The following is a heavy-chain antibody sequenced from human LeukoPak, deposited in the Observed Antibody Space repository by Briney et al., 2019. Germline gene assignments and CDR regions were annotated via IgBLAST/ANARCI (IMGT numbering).Heavy chain of an antibody. CDR1: GFTFNSYW. J-gene: IGHJ6*03. D-gene: IGHD2-8*01. Sequence: TGGSLRLSCAASGFTFNSYWMSWVRQAPGKGLEWVANIKQDGSEKYYVDSVKGRFTISRDNAKNSLYLQMNSLRAEDTAVYYCARCMLFSYYYYYYMDVWGKGTTVTVSS. CDR2: IKQDGSEK. V-gene: IGHV3-7*01. CDR3: ARCMLFSYYYYYYMDV.